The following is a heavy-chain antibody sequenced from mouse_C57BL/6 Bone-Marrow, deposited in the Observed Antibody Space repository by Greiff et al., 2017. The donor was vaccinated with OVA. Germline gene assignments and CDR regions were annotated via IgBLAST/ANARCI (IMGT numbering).Heavy chain of an antibody. CDR1: GFTFSDYY. CDR2: ISNGGGST. D-gene: IGHD2-4*01. V-gene: IGHV5-12*01. Sequence: DVMLVESGGGLVQPGGSLKLSCAASGFTFSDYYMYWVRQTPEKRLEWVAYISNGGGSTYYPDTVKGRFTISRDNAKNTLYLQMSRLKSEDTAMYYCARRKDYHCYFDGWGTGTTVTVSS. CDR3: ARRKDYHCYFDG. J-gene: IGHJ1*03.